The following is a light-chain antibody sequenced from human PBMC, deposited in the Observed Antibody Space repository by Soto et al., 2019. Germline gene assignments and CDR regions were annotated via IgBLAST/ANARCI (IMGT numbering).Light chain of an antibody. CDR3: QKSYSSVRT. CDR2: GAS. Sequence: IQMTQPPSSLSASVGDKVTIPCRASKTINSFLNWYQQKPGKAPKLLIYGASNLQSGVPSRFSGSGSGTDFTLTISSLQPEDFAVYYCQKSYSSVRTFGQGTKVDIK. V-gene: IGKV1-39*01. CDR1: KTINSF. J-gene: IGKJ1*01.